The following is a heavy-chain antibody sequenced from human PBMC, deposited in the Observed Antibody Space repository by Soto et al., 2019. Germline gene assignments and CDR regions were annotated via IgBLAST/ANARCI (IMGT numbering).Heavy chain of an antibody. D-gene: IGHD6-13*01. CDR2: IIPIFGTA. CDR1: GGTLSSYA. J-gene: IGHJ4*02. V-gene: IGHV1-69*13. CDR3: ARGSSSSWYVDY. Sequence: ASVKVSCKASGGTLSSYAIIWVRQAPGQGLEWMGGIIPIFGTANYAQKFQGRVTITADESTSTAYMELSSLRSEDTAVYYCARGSSSSWYVDYWGQGTLVTVSS.